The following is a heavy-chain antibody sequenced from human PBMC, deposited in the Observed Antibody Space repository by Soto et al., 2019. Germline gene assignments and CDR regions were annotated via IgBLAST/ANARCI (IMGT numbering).Heavy chain of an antibody. V-gene: IGHV3-30-3*01. J-gene: IGHJ4*02. CDR2: ISYDGSNK. CDR3: ARDVMGLSDYFDY. D-gene: IGHD3-16*02. Sequence: GSLRLSCAASGFTFSSYAMHWVRQAPGKGLEWVAVISYDGSNKYYADSVKGRFTISRDNSKNTLYLQMNSLRAEDTAVYYCARDVMGLSDYFDYWGQGTLVTVSS. CDR1: GFTFSSYA.